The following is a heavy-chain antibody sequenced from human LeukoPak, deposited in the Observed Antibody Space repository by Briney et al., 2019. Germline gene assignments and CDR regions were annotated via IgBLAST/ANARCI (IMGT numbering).Heavy chain of an antibody. J-gene: IGHJ4*02. CDR1: GWSFSSYW. V-gene: IGHV3-7*03. Sequence: PGGSLRLSCAVSGWSFSSYWMSWVRQVPGKGLEWVSSINEVGSDTRYAHSVRGRFTISRDDAKNSLYLQMNSLTVEDTATYYCAGEPRQLAYWGQGTLVTVSS. CDR2: INEVGSDT. D-gene: IGHD6-6*01. CDR3: AGEPRQLAY.